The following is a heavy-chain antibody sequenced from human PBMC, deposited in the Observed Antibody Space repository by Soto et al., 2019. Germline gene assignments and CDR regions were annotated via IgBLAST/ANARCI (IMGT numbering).Heavy chain of an antibody. Sequence: GGSLRLSXAASGFTFSSYAMSWVRQAPGKGLEWVSAISGSGGSTYYADSVKGRFTISRDNSKNTLYLQMNSLRAEDTAVYYCAKAEGITILGVVTTHFDYWGQGTLVTVSS. J-gene: IGHJ4*02. CDR1: GFTFSSYA. V-gene: IGHV3-23*01. CDR3: AKAEGITILGVVTTHFDY. D-gene: IGHD3-3*01. CDR2: ISGSGGST.